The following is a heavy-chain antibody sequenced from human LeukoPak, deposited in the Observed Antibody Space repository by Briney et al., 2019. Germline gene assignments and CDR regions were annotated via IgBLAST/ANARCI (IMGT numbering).Heavy chain of an antibody. CDR3: ARNDY. CDR1: GYSISSGYY. CDR2: IYYSGST. J-gene: IGHJ4*02. Sequence: PSETLSLTCAVSGYSISSGYYWGWIRQPPGKGLEWIGSIYYSGSTYYNPSLKSRVTISVDTSKNQFSLKLSSVTAADTAVYYCARNDYWGQGTLVTVSS. V-gene: IGHV4-38-2*01.